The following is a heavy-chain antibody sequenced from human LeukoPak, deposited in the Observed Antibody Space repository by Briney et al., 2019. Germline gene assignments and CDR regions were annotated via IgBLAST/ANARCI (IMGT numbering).Heavy chain of an antibody. CDR3: ARDRDGTDV. Sequence: GASVKVSCKASGYTFTSYDINWVRQATGQGLEWMGWINPNSDGTNYAQKFQGRVTMTRDTSTSTTYMEVSRLRSDDTAVYYCARDRDGTDVWGQGTTVTVSS. V-gene: IGHV1-2*02. D-gene: IGHD3-10*01. CDR1: GYTFTSYD. CDR2: INPNSDGT. J-gene: IGHJ6*02.